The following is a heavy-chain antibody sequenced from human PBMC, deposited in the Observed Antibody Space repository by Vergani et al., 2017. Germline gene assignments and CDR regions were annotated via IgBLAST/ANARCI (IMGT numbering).Heavy chain of an antibody. V-gene: IGHV3-11*01. CDR2: ISSSGSTI. CDR1: GFTFSDYY. D-gene: IGHD6-6*01. Sequence: VQLVESGGGLIQPGGSLRLSCAASGFTFSDYYMSWIRQAPGKGLEWVSYISSSGSTIYYADSVKGRFTISRDNAKNSLYPQMNSLRAEDTAVYYCARDSDKYSSSGWFDPWGQGTLVTVSS. CDR3: ARDSDKYSSSGWFDP. J-gene: IGHJ5*02.